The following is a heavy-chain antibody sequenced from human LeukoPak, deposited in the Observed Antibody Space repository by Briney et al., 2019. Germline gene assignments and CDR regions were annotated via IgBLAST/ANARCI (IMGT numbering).Heavy chain of an antibody. CDR3: ARVNCSGGSCYDGLDP. CDR1: GGSFSGYY. D-gene: IGHD2-15*01. Sequence: PSETLSLTCAVYGGSFSGYYWSWIRQPPVKGLEWIGEINHSGSTNYNPSLKSRVTISVDTSKNQFSLKLSSVTAADTAVYYCARVNCSGGSCYDGLDPWGQGTLVTVSS. J-gene: IGHJ5*02. V-gene: IGHV4-34*01. CDR2: INHSGST.